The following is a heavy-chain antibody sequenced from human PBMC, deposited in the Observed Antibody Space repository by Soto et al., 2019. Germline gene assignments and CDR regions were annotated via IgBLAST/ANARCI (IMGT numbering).Heavy chain of an antibody. CDR3: AREIAATGFHF. V-gene: IGHV1-69*12. D-gene: IGHD3-9*01. CDR2: IVPVFGSA. Sequence: QVQLVQSGAEVKKPGSSVKVSCKTSGGDFKNYGVSWVRQAPGQGLEWMGGIVPVFGSAKYGQIFQGRVTITADDLTSKTYMELSGLKPEDTAIYYCAREIAATGFHFWGQGTLVIVSS. J-gene: IGHJ4*02. CDR1: GGDFKNYG.